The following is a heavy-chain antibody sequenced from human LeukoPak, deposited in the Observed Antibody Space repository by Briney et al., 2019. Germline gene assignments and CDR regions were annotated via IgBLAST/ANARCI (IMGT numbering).Heavy chain of an antibody. D-gene: IGHD6-6*01. J-gene: IGHJ5*02. Sequence: GASVKVSCKASGYTFTNHYIHWVRQAPGQGLEWMGIINLNGGGTNYAQQFQDRVTMTRDTSTSAVYMELSSLGSEDTAVYYCARGSIAGRRENWFDPWGQGTRVSVSS. CDR1: GYTFTNHY. CDR2: INLNGGGT. CDR3: ARGSIAGRRENWFDP. V-gene: IGHV1-46*01.